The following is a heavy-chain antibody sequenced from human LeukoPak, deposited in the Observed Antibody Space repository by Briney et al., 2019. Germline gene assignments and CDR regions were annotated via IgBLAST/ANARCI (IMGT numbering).Heavy chain of an antibody. CDR1: GFTFRNFA. J-gene: IGHJ4*02. CDR3: AKDGQSFNSMYDYFHS. D-gene: IGHD2-8*01. V-gene: IGHV3-23*01. CDR2: IGGGDT. Sequence: PGGSLRLSCSGSGFTFRNFAISWVRRAPGKGLEWVSSIGGGDTYYADSVKGRFTISRDDSRSMVDLQMSSLRAEDTAVYYCAKDGQSFNSMYDYFHSWGQGTLVTVSS.